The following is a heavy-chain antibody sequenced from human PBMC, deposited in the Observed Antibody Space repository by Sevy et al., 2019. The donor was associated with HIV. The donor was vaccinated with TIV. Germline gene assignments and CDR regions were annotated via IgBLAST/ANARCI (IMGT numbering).Heavy chain of an antibody. CDR1: GFTFSRNA. CDR2: ITGSGGST. Sequence: GGSLRLSCAASGFTFSRNAMSWVRQAPGKGLEWASGITGSGGSTYYADSVKGRFTISRDNSKNTLCLPMNSLRVEDTAVYYCAKVGYCSSTSCYSIYYGMDVWGQGTTVTVSS. J-gene: IGHJ6*02. V-gene: IGHV3-23*01. D-gene: IGHD2-2*02. CDR3: AKVGYCSSTSCYSIYYGMDV.